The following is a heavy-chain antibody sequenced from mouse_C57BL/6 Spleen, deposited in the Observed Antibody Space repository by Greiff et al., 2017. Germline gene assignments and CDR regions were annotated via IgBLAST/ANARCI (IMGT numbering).Heavy chain of an antibody. CDR1: GYTFTSYW. Sequence: QVHVKQPGAELVMPGASVKLSCKASGYTFTSYWMHWVKQRPGQGLEWIGEIDPSDSYTNYNQKFKGKSTLTVDKSSSTAYMQLSSLTSEDSAVYYCARSNGLLTDYFDYWGQGTTLTVSS. J-gene: IGHJ2*01. CDR2: IDPSDSYT. CDR3: ARSNGLLTDYFDY. D-gene: IGHD6-1*01. V-gene: IGHV1-69*01.